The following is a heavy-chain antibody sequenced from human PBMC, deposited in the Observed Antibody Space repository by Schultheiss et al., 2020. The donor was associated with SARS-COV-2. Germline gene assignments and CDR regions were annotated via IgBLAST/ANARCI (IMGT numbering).Heavy chain of an antibody. V-gene: IGHV3-33*08. D-gene: IGHD6-13*01. CDR2: IWYDGSNK. CDR3: ARDVVAAGTGPNFDY. CDR1: GFTFSSYG. Sequence: GGSLRLSCAASGFTFSSYGMHWVRQAPGKGLEWVAVIWYDGSNKYYADSVKGRFTISRDNSKNTLYLQMNSLRAEDTAVYYCARDVVAAGTGPNFDYWGQGTLVTVSS. J-gene: IGHJ4*02.